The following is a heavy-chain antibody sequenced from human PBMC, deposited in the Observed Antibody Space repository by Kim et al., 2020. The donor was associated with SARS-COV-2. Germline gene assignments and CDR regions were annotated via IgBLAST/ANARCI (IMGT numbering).Heavy chain of an antibody. J-gene: IGHJ3*01. CDR3: AKSSDFFWFKKGLNAFD. CDR2: ISYDGSIK. Sequence: GGSLRLSCGASGFTFNNFAMHWLRQAPGKGLEWVAVISYDGSIKFYADSVKGQFTVSRDSSHNTLYLQMRSLRPEDTALSYCAKSSDFFWFKKGLNAFD. D-gene: IGHD2-21*02. CDR1: GFTFNNFA. V-gene: IGHV3-30*18.